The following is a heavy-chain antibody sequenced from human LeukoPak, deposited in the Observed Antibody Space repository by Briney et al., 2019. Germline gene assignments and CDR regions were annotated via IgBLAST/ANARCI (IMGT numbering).Heavy chain of an antibody. CDR2: ISRNSGSI. CDR3: AKVDSPYSSGDYYMDV. Sequence: GGSLRLSCAASGFSSDDYAMHWGRQAPGRGLEWGSGISRNSGSIGYADSVKGRFTISRDNAKNSLYLQMNSLRAEDMALYYCAKVDSPYSSGDYYMDVWGKGTTVTVSS. V-gene: IGHV3-9*02. D-gene: IGHD6-19*01. J-gene: IGHJ6*03. CDR1: GFSSDDYA.